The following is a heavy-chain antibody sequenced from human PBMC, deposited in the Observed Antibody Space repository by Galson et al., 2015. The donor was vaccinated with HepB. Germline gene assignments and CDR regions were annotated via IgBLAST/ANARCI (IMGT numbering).Heavy chain of an antibody. CDR1: GYTFTTYG. Sequence: SVKVSCKVSGYTFTTYGMSWVRQAPGQGLEWVGWISTYSGDTNYAQKFQGRVTMTTDTSTSTAFMELRSLRSDDTAVYYCARGVSDFYDSSGYSYYFDFWGQGSLVTVSS. D-gene: IGHD3-22*01. J-gene: IGHJ4*02. CDR2: ISTYSGDT. CDR3: ARGVSDFYDSSGYSYYFDF. V-gene: IGHV1-18*04.